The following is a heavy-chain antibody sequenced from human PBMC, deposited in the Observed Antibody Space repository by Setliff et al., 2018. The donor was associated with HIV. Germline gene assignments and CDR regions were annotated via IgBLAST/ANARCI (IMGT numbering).Heavy chain of an antibody. CDR2: VIHSGST. V-gene: IGHV4-34*12. CDR3: ARGFIYESNGYYYND. Sequence: SETLSLTCNVYGESLTGYYWSWIRQPPGKGLEWIGEVIHSGSTNYNPSLKSRVTISVDASKNQFSLKMSSVTAADTAVYYCARGFIYESNGYYYNDWGQGTLVTVSS. D-gene: IGHD3-22*01. J-gene: IGHJ4*02. CDR1: GESLTGYY.